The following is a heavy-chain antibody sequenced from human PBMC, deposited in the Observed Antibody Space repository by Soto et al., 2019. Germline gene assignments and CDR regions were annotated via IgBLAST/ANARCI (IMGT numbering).Heavy chain of an antibody. V-gene: IGHV4-59*08. CDR3: ARLREEYCSSASCKRNYYYYYIDV. Sequence: QVQLQESGPGLVKPSETLSLTCTVSGGSISSNHWSRIRQPPGRGLEWIGYIYHSGSTNYSPSLKSRVTISVDTSKNQYSLRLSSVTAADTAVYYCARLREEYCSSASCKRNYYYYYIDVWGKGTTVTVSS. J-gene: IGHJ6*03. D-gene: IGHD2-2*01. CDR2: IYHSGST. CDR1: GGSISSNH.